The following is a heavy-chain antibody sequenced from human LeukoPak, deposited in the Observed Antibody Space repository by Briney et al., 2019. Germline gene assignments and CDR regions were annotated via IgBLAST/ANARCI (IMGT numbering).Heavy chain of an antibody. D-gene: IGHD3-10*01. V-gene: IGHV3-23*01. CDR1: GFTFSSYG. CDR3: AKYGSGAPPLDY. Sequence: GGTLRLSCAASGFTFSSYGMSWVRQAPGKGLEWVSAISGSGGSTYYADSVKGRFTISRDNSKNTLYLQMNSLRAEDTAVYYCAKYGSGAPPLDYWGQGTLVTVSS. CDR2: ISGSGGST. J-gene: IGHJ4*02.